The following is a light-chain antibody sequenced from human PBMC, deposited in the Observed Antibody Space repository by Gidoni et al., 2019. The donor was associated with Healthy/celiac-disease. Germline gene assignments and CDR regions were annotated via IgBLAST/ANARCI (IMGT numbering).Light chain of an antibody. J-gene: IGKJ4*01. CDR3: QHFGN. CDR2: GAS. Sequence: EIVLTQYPGTLSLSPGQSATLSCRASQSISSSQLAWYQQKPGQAPRPLMYGASSRATGIPDRFSGSGSGTDFTLTISRLEPEDFAVYYCQHFGNFGGGTKVE. V-gene: IGKV3-20*01. CDR1: QSISSSQ.